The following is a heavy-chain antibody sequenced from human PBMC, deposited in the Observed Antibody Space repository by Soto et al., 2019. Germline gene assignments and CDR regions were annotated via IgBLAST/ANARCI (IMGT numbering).Heavy chain of an antibody. CDR2: INPNSGGT. CDR1: GYTFTGYY. Sequence: ASVKVSCKASGYTFTGYYMHWVRQAPGQGLEWMGWINPNSGGTNYAQKFQGWVTMTRDTSISTAYMELSRLRSDDTAVYYCARGVLRNYDILTGYYSPDWFDPWGQGTLVTVS. D-gene: IGHD3-9*01. CDR3: ARGVLRNYDILTGYYSPDWFDP. V-gene: IGHV1-2*04. J-gene: IGHJ5*02.